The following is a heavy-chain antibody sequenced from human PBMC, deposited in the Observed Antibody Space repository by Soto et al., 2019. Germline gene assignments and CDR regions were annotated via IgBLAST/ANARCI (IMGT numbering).Heavy chain of an antibody. D-gene: IGHD3-3*01. CDR2: IAYDGSNK. CDR3: AKDGAYDXWSGYYKPYYYYYGMDV. J-gene: IGHJ6*02. CDR1: GFTFSSYG. Sequence: LRLSCAASGFTFSSYGMHWVRQAPGKGLEWVAVIAYDGSNKYYADSVKGRFTISRDNSKNTLYLQMNSLTAEDTAVYYCAKDGAYDXWSGYYKPYYYYYGMDVWGPGTTVTVSS. V-gene: IGHV3-30*18.